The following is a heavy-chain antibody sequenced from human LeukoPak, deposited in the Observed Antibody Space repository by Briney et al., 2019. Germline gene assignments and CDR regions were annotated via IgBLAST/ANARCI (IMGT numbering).Heavy chain of an antibody. J-gene: IGHJ5*02. V-gene: IGHV3-23*01. D-gene: IGHD6-6*01. CDR1: GFTFSSYA. CDR3: AKDPGGVSSSAGNWFDP. Sequence: GGSLRLSCAASGFTFSSYAMSWVRQAPGKGLEWVSAISGSGGSTYHADSVKGRFTISRDNSKNTLYLQMNSLRAEDTAVYYCAKDPGGVSSSAGNWFDPWGQGTLVTVSS. CDR2: ISGSGGST.